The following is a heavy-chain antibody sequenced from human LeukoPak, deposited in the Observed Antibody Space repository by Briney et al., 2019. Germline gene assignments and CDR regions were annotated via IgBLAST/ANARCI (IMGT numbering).Heavy chain of an antibody. CDR3: ARCHYDSSDNPHFDY. Sequence: GGSLRLSCAASGFTVSSNYMSWVRQAPGKGLEWVSVIYSGGSTYYADSVKGRFTISRDNSKNTLYLQMNSLRAEDTAVYYCARCHYDSSDNPHFDYWGQGTLVTVSS. CDR1: GFTVSSNY. J-gene: IGHJ4*02. D-gene: IGHD3-22*01. V-gene: IGHV3-53*01. CDR2: IYSGGST.